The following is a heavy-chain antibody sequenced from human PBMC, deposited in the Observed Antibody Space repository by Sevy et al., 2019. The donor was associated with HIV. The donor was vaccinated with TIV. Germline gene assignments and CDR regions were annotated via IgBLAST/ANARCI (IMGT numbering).Heavy chain of an antibody. CDR1: DGSISTGDYY. D-gene: IGHD3-10*01. J-gene: IGHJ6*02. Sequence: SETLSLTCTDSDGSISTGDYYWSWIRQSPGKGLEWIGYIYHSGSTYYNPSLKSRVTISLDTSKNQFSLKLTSVTAADTAGYYCARDYFGSGTYYKHHYGMDVWGRGTTVTVSS. CDR2: IYHSGST. V-gene: IGHV4-30-4*01. CDR3: ARDYFGSGTYYKHHYGMDV.